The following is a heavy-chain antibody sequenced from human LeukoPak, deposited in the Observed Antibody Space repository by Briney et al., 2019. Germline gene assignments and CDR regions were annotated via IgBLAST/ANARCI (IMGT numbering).Heavy chain of an antibody. D-gene: IGHD5-12*01. CDR3: ARCSFRHYSGYDF. J-gene: IGHJ4*02. CDR2: IYPGDSET. V-gene: IGHV5-51*01. Sequence: GESLKISCRGSGYSFSSYWIGWVRQMPGKGLEWMGIIYPGDSETIYSPPFQGQVTISAGKSTRTAYLQWSSLEASDTAIYYCARCSFRHYSGYDFWGQGTLVTVSS. CDR1: GYSFSSYW.